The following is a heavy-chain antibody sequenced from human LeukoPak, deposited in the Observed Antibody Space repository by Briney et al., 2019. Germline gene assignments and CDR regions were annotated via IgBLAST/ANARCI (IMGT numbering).Heavy chain of an antibody. J-gene: IGHJ4*02. CDR1: GYTFTSYD. V-gene: IGHV1-8*01. D-gene: IGHD3-10*02. CDR3: ARGCSGPFYFDY. Sequence: ASVKVSCKASGYTFTSYDINWVRQATGQGLEWMGWMNPNSGNTGYAQKFQGRVTMTRNTSISTAYMELSSLRSEDTAVYYCARGCSGPFYFDYWGQGTLVTVSS. CDR2: MNPNSGNT.